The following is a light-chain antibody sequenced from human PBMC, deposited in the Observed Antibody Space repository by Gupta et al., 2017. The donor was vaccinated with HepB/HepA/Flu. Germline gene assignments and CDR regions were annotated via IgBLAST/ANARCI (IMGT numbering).Light chain of an antibody. J-gene: IGLJ2*01. CDR1: SSNVGSNY. Sequence: QSVLTQPPSASGTPGQRVTLSCSGSSSNVGSNYVYWYQQLPGTAPKLLIYRSDQRPSGVPDRISGSKSGTSASLAISGLRSEDEADYYCTAWDDSLSGPLFGGGTKLTVL. V-gene: IGLV1-47*01. CDR3: TAWDDSLSGPL. CDR2: RSD.